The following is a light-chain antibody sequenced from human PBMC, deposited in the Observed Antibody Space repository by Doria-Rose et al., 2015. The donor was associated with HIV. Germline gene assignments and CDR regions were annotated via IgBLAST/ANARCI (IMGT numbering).Light chain of an antibody. J-gene: IGKJ4*01. CDR3: QQYNTYPALT. CDR1: QAISSA. V-gene: IGKV1-13*02. Sequence: RVTITCRASQAISSALGWYQQRPGKPPKLLIYDASTLESGVPSRFSGSGVGTDFTLIISSLQPEDFATYYCQQYNTYPALTSGGGTKVAIK. CDR2: DAS.